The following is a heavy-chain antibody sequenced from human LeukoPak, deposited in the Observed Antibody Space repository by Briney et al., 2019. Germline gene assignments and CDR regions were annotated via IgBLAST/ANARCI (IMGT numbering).Heavy chain of an antibody. Sequence: PGRSLRLSCAASRFTFSSYAMHWVCQAPGKGLEWVAVISYDGSNKYYADSVKGRFTISRDNSKNTLYLQMNSLRAEDTAVYYCARPMTTVTSYYYYYGMDVWGQGTKVTVSS. CDR3: ARPMTTVTSYYYYYGMDV. V-gene: IGHV3-30-3*01. D-gene: IGHD4-17*01. J-gene: IGHJ6*02. CDR2: ISYDGSNK. CDR1: RFTFSSYA.